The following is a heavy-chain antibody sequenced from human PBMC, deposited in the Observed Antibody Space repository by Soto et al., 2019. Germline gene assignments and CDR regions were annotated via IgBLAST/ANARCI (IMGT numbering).Heavy chain of an antibody. Sequence: EVQLVESGGGLVQPGGSLRLSCAASGFSFSKYWMHWVRQAPGKGLVWVSHITSDGSTTTYADSVKGRVTVSRDNAKNTVYLLMNSLRAEDTAVYYCAKLGGFDYWGRGTLVTVSA. V-gene: IGHV3-74*01. CDR2: ITSDGSTT. CDR1: GFSFSKYW. CDR3: AKLGGFDY. D-gene: IGHD3-16*01. J-gene: IGHJ4*02.